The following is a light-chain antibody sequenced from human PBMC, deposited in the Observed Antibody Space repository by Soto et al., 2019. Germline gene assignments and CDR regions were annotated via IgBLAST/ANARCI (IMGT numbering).Light chain of an antibody. CDR1: SSNIGAGYD. J-gene: IGLJ1*01. CDR2: RNT. CDR3: QSCDSSLSGSGV. Sequence: QSVLTQPPSVSGAPGQRVTISCTGGSSNIGAGYDVHWYQQLPGTAPKLLIYRNTNRPSGVPDRFSGSKSGTSASLATTGLQAEDEADYYCQSCDSSLSGSGVFGTGTKVTVL. V-gene: IGLV1-40*01.